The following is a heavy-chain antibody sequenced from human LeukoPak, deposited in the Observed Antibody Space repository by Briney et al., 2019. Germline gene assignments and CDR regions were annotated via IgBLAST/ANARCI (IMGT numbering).Heavy chain of an antibody. V-gene: IGHV3-53*01. CDR2: LYSGGNT. Sequence: GGSLRLSCAASGFTVSSNFMSWVRQAPGKGLEWISVLYSGGNTYYADSVKGRFTISRDNSENTLFLQMNSLRAEDTAVYYCARGISSSGWLDYWGQGTLVTVSS. CDR1: GFTVSSNF. D-gene: IGHD6-19*01. CDR3: ARGISSSGWLDY. J-gene: IGHJ4*02.